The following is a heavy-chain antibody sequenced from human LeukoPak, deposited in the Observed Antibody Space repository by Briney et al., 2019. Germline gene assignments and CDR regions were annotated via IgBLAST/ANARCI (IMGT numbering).Heavy chain of an antibody. J-gene: IGHJ4*02. V-gene: IGHV4-59*01. CDR2: IYYIGST. D-gene: IGHD3-9*01. Sequence: SSEPLSLTCPVSGGSISSYYWSWIRQPPGQGLEWIGYIYYIGSTNYNPSLKSRVTISVDTSKNQFSLKLSSVTAADTAVYYCARAADYDILTGYYSPRHYFDYWGQGTLVTVSS. CDR1: GGSISSYY. CDR3: ARAADYDILTGYYSPRHYFDY.